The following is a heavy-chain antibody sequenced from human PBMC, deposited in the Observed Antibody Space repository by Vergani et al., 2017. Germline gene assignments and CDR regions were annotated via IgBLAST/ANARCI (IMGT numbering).Heavy chain of an antibody. Sequence: QVQLQESGPGLVKPSETLSLTCTVSGGSISSYYWSWIRQPPGKGLEWIGYIYYSGSTNYNPSLKSRVTISVDASKNQFSLKLSSVTAADTAVYYCARGRYYDFWSGYYIYYYYMDVWGKXP. CDR2: IYYSGST. D-gene: IGHD3-3*01. J-gene: IGHJ6*03. CDR1: GGSISSYY. V-gene: IGHV4-59*01. CDR3: ARGRYYDFWSGYYIYYYYMDV.